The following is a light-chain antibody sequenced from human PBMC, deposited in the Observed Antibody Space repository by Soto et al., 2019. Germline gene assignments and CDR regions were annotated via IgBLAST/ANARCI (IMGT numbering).Light chain of an antibody. CDR1: SSDVGAYNY. CDR3: ISYAGSSIWV. J-gene: IGLJ3*02. Sequence: QSALTQPPSASGSPGQSVTISCTGTSSDVGAYNYVSWYQQHPGKAPKLMIYDVSKRPSGVPDRFSGSKSGNTASLTVSGLLAEDEADFYCISYAGSSIWVFGGGTKLTVL. V-gene: IGLV2-8*01. CDR2: DVS.